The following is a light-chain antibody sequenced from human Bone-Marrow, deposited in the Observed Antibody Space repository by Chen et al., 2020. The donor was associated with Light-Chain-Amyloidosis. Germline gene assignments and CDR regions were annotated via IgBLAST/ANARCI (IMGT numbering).Light chain of an antibody. CDR1: QSLVHSDGNTY. V-gene: IGKV2-30*02. Sequence: VVMTQSPLSQPVTPGQPASVSCNSSQSLVHSDGNTYLRWFKERPGQSPSRLIYKVSNRDSGVPDTFSGRGSGSDFTLKISRVEAEDAGVYYCRQATRWPYTFGQGTKLEI. CDR2: KVS. J-gene: IGKJ2*01. CDR3: RQATRWPYT.